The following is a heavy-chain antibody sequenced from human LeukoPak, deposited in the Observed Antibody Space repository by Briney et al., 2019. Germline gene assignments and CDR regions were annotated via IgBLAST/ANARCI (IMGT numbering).Heavy chain of an antibody. Sequence: GGSLRLSCVASGFTFSSYNMNWVRQAPGKGLEWVSSISSSSSYIYYADSVKGRFTVSRDNPKNTMNLQMNSLRAEDTAVYYCAKGGGVIGRSYYFDYWGQGTLVTVSS. CDR1: GFTFSSYN. CDR3: AKGGGVIGRSYYFDY. CDR2: ISSSSSYI. J-gene: IGHJ4*02. V-gene: IGHV3-21*01. D-gene: IGHD2-8*02.